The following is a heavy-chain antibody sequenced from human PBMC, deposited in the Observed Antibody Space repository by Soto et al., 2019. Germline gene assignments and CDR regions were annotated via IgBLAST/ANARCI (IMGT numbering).Heavy chain of an antibody. CDR2: IYHSGST. Sequence: PSETLSLTCAVSGGSISSSNWWSWVRHPAGKGLEWIGEIYHSGSTNYNPSLKSRVTISVDKSKNQFSLKLSSVTAADTAVYYCARSVKLLWFGELPIFDYWGQGTLVTVSS. D-gene: IGHD3-10*01. CDR3: ARSVKLLWFGELPIFDY. CDR1: GGSISSSNW. V-gene: IGHV4-4*02. J-gene: IGHJ4*02.